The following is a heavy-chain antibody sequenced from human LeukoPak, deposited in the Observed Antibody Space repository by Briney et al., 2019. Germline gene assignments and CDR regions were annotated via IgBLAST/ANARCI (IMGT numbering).Heavy chain of an antibody. Sequence: SETLSLTCTVSGGSISSGNYYWSWIRQPPGKGLEWIGYIYYSGSTYYNPSLNSQLTISIDTSKNQFSLKLSSVTAADTAVYYCASPIVGATGPEAFDIWGQGTMVTVSS. V-gene: IGHV4-30-4*08. J-gene: IGHJ3*02. CDR2: IYYSGST. CDR3: ASPIVGATGPEAFDI. CDR1: GGSISSGNYY. D-gene: IGHD1-26*01.